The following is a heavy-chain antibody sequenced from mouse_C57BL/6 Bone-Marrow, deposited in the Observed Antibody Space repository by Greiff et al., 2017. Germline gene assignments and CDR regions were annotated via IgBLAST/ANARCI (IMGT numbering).Heavy chain of an antibody. D-gene: IGHD1-1*01. CDR3: ARGGDYEREDDALDY. CDR2: INPNYGTT. V-gene: IGHV1-39*01. Sequence: EVQLQQPGPELVKPGASVKISCKASGYSFTDYNMNWVKQSNGKSLEWIGVINPNYGTTSYNQKFKGKATLTVDQSSSTAYMQLNSLTSEDSAVYYCARGGDYEREDDALDYWGQGTSVTVSS. CDR1: GYSFTDYN. J-gene: IGHJ4*01.